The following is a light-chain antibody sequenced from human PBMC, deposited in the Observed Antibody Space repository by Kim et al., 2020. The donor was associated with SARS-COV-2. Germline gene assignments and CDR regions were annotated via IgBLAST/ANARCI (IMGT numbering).Light chain of an antibody. CDR1: KLGDNY. V-gene: IGLV3-1*01. J-gene: IGLJ1*01. CDR2: QDN. Sequence: SVFPGQTASITCSGDKLGDNYASWYQQKSGQSPVLVIYQDNMRPSGIPKRFSGSNSGNTATLNISGTQAMDEADYYCQAWDSSTYVFGPGTKVTVL. CDR3: QAWDSSTYV.